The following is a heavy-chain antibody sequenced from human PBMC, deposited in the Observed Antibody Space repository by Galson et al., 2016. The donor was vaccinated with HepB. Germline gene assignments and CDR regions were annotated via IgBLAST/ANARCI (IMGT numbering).Heavy chain of an antibody. CDR1: GFTFSTSA. V-gene: IGHV3-23*01. CDR3: AKEFVATGAVVGDY. CDR2: ISNSGSTT. J-gene: IGHJ4*02. Sequence: SLRLSCAASGFTFSTSAMSWVRQAPGKGLEWVSAISNSGSTTYYADSVKGQFTISRDNSKNTLYLQMTSLRVEDTALYYCAKEFVATGAVVGDYWGQGTLVTVSS. D-gene: IGHD2-21*01.